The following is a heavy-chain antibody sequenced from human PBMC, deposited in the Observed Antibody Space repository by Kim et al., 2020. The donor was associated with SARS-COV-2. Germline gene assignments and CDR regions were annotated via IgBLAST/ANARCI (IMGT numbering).Heavy chain of an antibody. J-gene: IGHJ4*02. Sequence: NYNPSLKSRVTISVDTSKNQFSLKLSSVTAADTAVYYCARSEVGIAAAGSWGQGTLVTVSS. CDR3: ARSEVGIAAAGS. V-gene: IGHV4-59*01. D-gene: IGHD6-13*01.